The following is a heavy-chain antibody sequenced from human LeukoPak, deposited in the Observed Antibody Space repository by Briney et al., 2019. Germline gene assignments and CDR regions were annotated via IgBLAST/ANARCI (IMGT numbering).Heavy chain of an antibody. CDR2: IYHSGST. J-gene: IGHJ4*02. V-gene: IGHV4-38-2*02. D-gene: IGHD3-22*01. CDR1: GYSISSGYY. Sequence: SETLSLTCTVSGYSISSGYYWGWIRQPPGKGLEWIGSIYHSGSTYYNPSLKSRVTISVDTSKNQFSLKLSSVTAADTAVYYCARDYYDSSGYYRYFDYWGQGTLVTVSS. CDR3: ARDYYDSSGYYRYFDY.